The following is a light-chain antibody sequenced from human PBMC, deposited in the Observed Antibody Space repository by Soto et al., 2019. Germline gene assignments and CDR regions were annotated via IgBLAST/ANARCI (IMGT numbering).Light chain of an antibody. Sequence: EIVMTQSPATLSVSPGESATLSCRASQSVTSNLAWYLQKPGQAPRLLIYGASTRATGIPARFSGSGSGTESTLTISSLQSEDFAVYFCQQYNNWPPWTFGQGTKVDIK. V-gene: IGKV3-15*01. CDR1: QSVTSN. CDR2: GAS. CDR3: QQYNNWPPWT. J-gene: IGKJ1*01.